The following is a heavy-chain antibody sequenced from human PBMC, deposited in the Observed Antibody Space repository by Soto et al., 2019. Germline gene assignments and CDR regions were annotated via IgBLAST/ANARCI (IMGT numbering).Heavy chain of an antibody. V-gene: IGHV3-74*01. CDR2: INTDGSST. D-gene: IGHD3-16*01. Sequence: EVQLVESGGGSVQPGGSLRLSCAASGFTFRGHWMHWVRQAPGKGLVWVSRINTDGSSTHNADSVTGRFTSSRDNAKNTLSLQMNSLRFADTAVYYCASGEVAASRVVDYGGRVSLVTVSS. CDR3: ASGEVAASRVVDY. CDR1: GFTFRGHW. J-gene: IGHJ4*02.